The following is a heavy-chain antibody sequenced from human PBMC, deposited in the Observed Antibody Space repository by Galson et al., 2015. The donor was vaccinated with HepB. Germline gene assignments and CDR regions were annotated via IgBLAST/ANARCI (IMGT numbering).Heavy chain of an antibody. Sequence: ETLSLTCAVYGESFSNYHWSWIRQAPGKGLEWIGEINHSGSTTYNPSLKSRVAISIDTSKNQLSLKLRSVTAADTAVYYCARGARQPAYYYGSGSYPPGRYFDFWGQGTQVTVSS. CDR2: INHSGST. J-gene: IGHJ4*02. CDR3: ARGARQPAYYYGSGSYPPGRYFDF. V-gene: IGHV4-34*01. D-gene: IGHD3-10*01. CDR1: GESFSNYH.